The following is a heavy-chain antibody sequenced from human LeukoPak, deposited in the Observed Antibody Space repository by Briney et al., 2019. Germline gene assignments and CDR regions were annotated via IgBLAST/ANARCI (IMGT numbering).Heavy chain of an antibody. Sequence: QCGRRMRLSCAASGFSFSNYCIHWIRQAPGKGPEGVTVISYGESNKYYADSVKGRFTIFRDNSKNTLCLQMNSLRAEGTAVYYCAKGGTYRAYFDYWGQGTLGSPSP. CDR3: AKGGTYRAYFDY. D-gene: IGHD3-16*01. CDR2: ISYGESNK. CDR1: GFSFSNYC. J-gene: IGHJ4*02. V-gene: IGHV3-30*18.